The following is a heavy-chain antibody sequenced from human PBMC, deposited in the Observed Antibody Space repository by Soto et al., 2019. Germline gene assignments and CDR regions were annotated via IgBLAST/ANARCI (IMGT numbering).Heavy chain of an antibody. V-gene: IGHV3-21*01. D-gene: IGHD3-10*01. CDR1: GFTFSSYS. Sequence: GVLRLSCAASGFTFSSYSMNWVRQAPGKGLEWVSSISSSSSYISYADSVKGRFTISRDNAKNSLFLQMNSLRAEDTAVYYCERDDPYGPVDYWGQGTLVTVSS. CDR3: ERDDPYGPVDY. J-gene: IGHJ4*02. CDR2: ISSSSSYI.